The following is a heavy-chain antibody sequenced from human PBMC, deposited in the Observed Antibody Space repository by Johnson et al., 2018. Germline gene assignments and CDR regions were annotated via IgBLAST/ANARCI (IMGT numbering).Heavy chain of an antibody. CDR1: GFTFSSYA. Sequence: VRLVESGGGLVQPGGSLRLSCAASGFTFSSYAMSWVRQAPGKGLEWVSAISGGGGRTYYADTVKGRFTISRDNSKKTLYLQMNMLSAEDTAVYYCAKVVPPNAFDIWGQGTMVTVSS. V-gene: IGHV3-23*04. CDR3: AKVVPPNAFDI. J-gene: IGHJ3*02. CDR2: ISGGGGRT.